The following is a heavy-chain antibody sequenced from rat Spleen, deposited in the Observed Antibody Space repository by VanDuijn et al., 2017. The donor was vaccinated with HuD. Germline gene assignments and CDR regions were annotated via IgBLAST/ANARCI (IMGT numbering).Heavy chain of an antibody. CDR1: GFTFSNYD. CDR3: ARPPYDGTYYHYFDY. V-gene: IGHV5-25*01. Sequence: EVQLVESGGGLVPPGRSLKLSCAASGFTFSNYDMAWVRQAPTKGLEWIASISNGSDNTYYRGSVKGRFTISRDDAKSTLYLQMNSLRSEDTATYYCARPPYDGTYYHYFDYWGQGVMVTVSS. J-gene: IGHJ2*01. D-gene: IGHD1-12*02. CDR2: ISNGSDNT.